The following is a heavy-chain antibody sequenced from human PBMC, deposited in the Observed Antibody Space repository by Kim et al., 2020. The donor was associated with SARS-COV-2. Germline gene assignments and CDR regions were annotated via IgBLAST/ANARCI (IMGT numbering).Heavy chain of an antibody. V-gene: IGHV3-43*02. CDR3: AKDHGWQQRWHWFDP. D-gene: IGHD6-13*01. CDR2: ISGDGGST. Sequence: GGSLRLSCAASGFTFDDYAMRWVRQAPGKGLEWVSLISGDGGSTYYADSVKGRFTISRDNSKNSLYLQMNSLRTEDTALYYCAKDHGWQQRWHWFDPWGQGTLVTVSS. J-gene: IGHJ5*02. CDR1: GFTFDDYA.